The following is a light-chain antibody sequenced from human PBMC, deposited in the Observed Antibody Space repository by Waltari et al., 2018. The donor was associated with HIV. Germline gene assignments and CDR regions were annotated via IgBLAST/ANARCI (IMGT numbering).Light chain of an antibody. CDR2: DAS. Sequence: EIVFTPSPGTLSLSPGDRAPLSFRARQSVSIRYLAWYPQKPGQAPRLPIYDASIRATGIPDRFSGSGSGTDFILTISRLEPEDFAVYYCQQSGTSPYTFGQGTKLEIK. V-gene: IGKV3-20*01. CDR3: QQSGTSPYT. J-gene: IGKJ2*01. CDR1: QSVSIRY.